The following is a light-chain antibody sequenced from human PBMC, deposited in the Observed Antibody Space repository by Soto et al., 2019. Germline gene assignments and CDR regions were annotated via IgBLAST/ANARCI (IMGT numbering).Light chain of an antibody. J-gene: IGLJ1*01. V-gene: IGLV2-14*01. CDR1: SSDVGGYTY. CDR2: DVS. Sequence: QSVLTQPASVSGSPGQSITISCAGTSSDVGGYTYVSWYQQHPGKVPKLMIYDVSNRPSGVSNRFSGSKSGNAASLTISGLQAEDEADYYCTSYTSSSTPYVFGGGTKVPVL. CDR3: TSYTSSSTPYV.